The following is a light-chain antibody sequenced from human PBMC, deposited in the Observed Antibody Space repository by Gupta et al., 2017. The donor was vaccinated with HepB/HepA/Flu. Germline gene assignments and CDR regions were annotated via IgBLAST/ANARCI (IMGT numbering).Light chain of an antibody. CDR1: SSDVGGTNY. V-gene: IGLV2-14*03. J-gene: IGLJ2*01. Sequence: QSALTQPASVSGSPGQSITISCTGASSDVGGTNYVSWYQHHPGKAPQLMIYDVTNRASGVSNRFSGSKSGNTASLTISGLQADDEAYYYCISYTSTYTLIFGGGTQLTVL. CDR3: ISYTSTYTLI. CDR2: DVT.